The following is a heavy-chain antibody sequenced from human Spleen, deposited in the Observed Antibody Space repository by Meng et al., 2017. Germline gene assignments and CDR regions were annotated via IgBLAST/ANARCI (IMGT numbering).Heavy chain of an antibody. Sequence: GGSLRLSCAASGFTFDDYVMHWVRQAPGKGLEWVSLISWDGGSTYYADSVKGRFTISRDNSKNSLYLQMNSLRAEDTAVYYCARSQGYFDYWGQGNRVTVSS. V-gene: IGHV3-43D*03. CDR2: ISWDGGST. CDR1: GFTFDDYV. J-gene: IGHJ4*02. CDR3: ARSQGYFDY.